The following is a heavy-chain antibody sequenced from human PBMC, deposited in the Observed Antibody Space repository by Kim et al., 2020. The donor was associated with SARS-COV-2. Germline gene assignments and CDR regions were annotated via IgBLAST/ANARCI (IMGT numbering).Heavy chain of an antibody. V-gene: IGHV3-23*01. Sequence: DAVKGRFTIYRDNSKNTLYLQMNSLRAEDTAVYYCAKGPYVSFPPAFDIWGQGTMVTVSS. J-gene: IGHJ3*02. D-gene: IGHD3-16*01. CDR3: AKGPYVSFPPAFDI.